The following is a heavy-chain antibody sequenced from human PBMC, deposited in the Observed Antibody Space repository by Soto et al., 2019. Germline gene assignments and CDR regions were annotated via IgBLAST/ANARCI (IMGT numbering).Heavy chain of an antibody. D-gene: IGHD6-6*01. J-gene: IGHJ5*02. CDR2: INHSGST. Sequence: SETLSLTCTVSGASINSGGYYWSWIRQPPGKGLEWIGEINHSGSTNYNPSLKSRVTISVDTSKNQFSLKLSSVTAADTAVYYCARGHGQLVPRGWFDPWGQGTLVTVSS. CDR1: GASINSGGYY. V-gene: IGHV4-34*01. CDR3: ARGHGQLVPRGWFDP.